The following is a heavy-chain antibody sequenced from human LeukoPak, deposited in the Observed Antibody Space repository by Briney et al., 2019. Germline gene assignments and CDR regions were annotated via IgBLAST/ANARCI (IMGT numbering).Heavy chain of an antibody. V-gene: IGHV1-18*01. Sequence: ASVKVSCKASGYTFTSYGISWLQQAPGQGLEWMGWISAYNGNTNYAQKLQGRVTMTTDTSTSTAYMELRSLRSDDTAVYYCAREGRRYCSSTSCYIWFDPWGQGTLVTVSS. J-gene: IGHJ5*02. CDR3: AREGRRYCSSTSCYIWFDP. CDR2: ISAYNGNT. D-gene: IGHD2-2*02. CDR1: GYTFTSYG.